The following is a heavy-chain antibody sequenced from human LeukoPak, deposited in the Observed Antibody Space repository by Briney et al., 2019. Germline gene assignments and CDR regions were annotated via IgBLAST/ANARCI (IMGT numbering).Heavy chain of an antibody. J-gene: IGHJ6*03. CDR2: SSSSSSYI. CDR1: GFTFSSYS. V-gene: IGHV3-21*01. Sequence: GGSLRLSCAASGFTFSSYSMNWVRQAPGKELEWVSSSSSSSSYIYYADSVKGRFTISRDNAKNSLYLQMNSLRAEDTAVYYCARSGLEWLLSYYYYYMDVWGKGTTVTVSS. D-gene: IGHD3-3*01. CDR3: ARSGLEWLLSYYYYYMDV.